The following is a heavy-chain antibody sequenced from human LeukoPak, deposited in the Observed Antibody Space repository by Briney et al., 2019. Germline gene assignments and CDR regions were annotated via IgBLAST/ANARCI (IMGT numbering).Heavy chain of an antibody. Sequence: SETLSLTCAVYGGSFSGYYWSWIRQPPGKGLEWIGEINHSGSTYYNPSLKSRVTISVDTSKNQFSLKLSSVTAADTAVYYCARGKAIFDYWGQGTLVTVSS. D-gene: IGHD2-2*02. CDR3: ARGKAIFDY. J-gene: IGHJ4*02. CDR1: GGSFSGYY. CDR2: INHSGST. V-gene: IGHV4-34*01.